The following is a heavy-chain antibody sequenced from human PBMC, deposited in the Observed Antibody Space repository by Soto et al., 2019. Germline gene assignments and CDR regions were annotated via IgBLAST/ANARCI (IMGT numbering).Heavy chain of an antibody. CDR1: GFTFSDYY. CDR2: ISSSGSTI. J-gene: IGHJ6*03. V-gene: IGHV3-11*01. D-gene: IGHD4-17*01. Sequence: QVQLVESGGGLVKPGGSLRLSCAASGFTFSDYYMSWIRQAPGKGLEWVSYISSSGSTIYYADSVKGRFTISRDNAKNSLYLQMNSLRAEDTAVYYCARGGFQSCGDYLKGYYYYMDVWGKGTTVTVSS. CDR3: ARGGFQSCGDYLKGYYYYMDV.